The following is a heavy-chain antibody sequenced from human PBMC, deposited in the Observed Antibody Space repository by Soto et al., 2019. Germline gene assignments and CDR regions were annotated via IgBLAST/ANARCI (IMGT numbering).Heavy chain of an antibody. J-gene: IGHJ4*02. V-gene: IGHV3-21*06. CDR3: ARDLMPNDRGLGDLAY. Sequence: VGSLRLSCAASGFTFNKYSMNWVRQAPGKGLEWVSSITSKTGDQYYADSVKGRFIISRDNTNNSLSLQVTSLRDEDTAVYYCARDLMPNDRGLGDLAYWGQGTLVTVSS. CDR1: GFTFNKYS. CDR2: ITSKTGDQ. D-gene: IGHD3-22*01.